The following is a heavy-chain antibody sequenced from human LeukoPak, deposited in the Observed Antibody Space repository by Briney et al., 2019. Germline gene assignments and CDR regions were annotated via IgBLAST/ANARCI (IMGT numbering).Heavy chain of an antibody. CDR2: ISAYNGNT. Sequence: GASVKVSCKASGYTFTSYGISWVRQAPGQGLEWMGWISAYNGNTNYAQKFQGRLTMTTDTSTSTAYMELRSLRSDDTAVYYCARDVLMVRGVIGVGFDYWGQGTLVTVSS. D-gene: IGHD3-10*01. V-gene: IGHV1-18*01. CDR1: GYTFTSYG. J-gene: IGHJ4*02. CDR3: ARDVLMVRGVIGVGFDY.